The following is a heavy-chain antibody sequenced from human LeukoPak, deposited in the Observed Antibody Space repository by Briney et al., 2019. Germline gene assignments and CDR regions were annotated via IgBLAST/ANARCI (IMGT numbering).Heavy chain of an antibody. CDR3: ARDGSSARGDY. Sequence: PGGSLRLSCAASGFTFSTYAMHWVRQPPGKGLVWVSHINSDGSSTSYADSVKGRFTISRDNAKNTLYLQMNSLRAEDTAVYYCARDGSSARGDYWGQGTLVTVSS. CDR1: GFTFSTYA. J-gene: IGHJ4*02. CDR2: INSDGSST. V-gene: IGHV3-74*01. D-gene: IGHD2-2*01.